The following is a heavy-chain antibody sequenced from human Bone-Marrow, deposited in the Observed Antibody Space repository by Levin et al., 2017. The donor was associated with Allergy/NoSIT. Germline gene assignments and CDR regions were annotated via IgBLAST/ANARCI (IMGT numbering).Heavy chain of an antibody. D-gene: IGHD2-21*02. V-gene: IGHV3-30*18. J-gene: IGHJ6*02. Sequence: GGSLRLSCAASGFTFSSYGMHWVRQAPGKGLEWVAVISYDGSNKYYADSVKGRFTISRDNSKNTLYLQMNSLRAEDTAVYYCAKDLGYCGGDCYPEDYYYYYGMDVWGQGTTVTVSS. CDR3: AKDLGYCGGDCYPEDYYYYYGMDV. CDR1: GFTFSSYG. CDR2: ISYDGSNK.